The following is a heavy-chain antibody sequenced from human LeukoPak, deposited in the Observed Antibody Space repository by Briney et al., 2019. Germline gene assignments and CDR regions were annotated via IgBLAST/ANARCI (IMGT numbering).Heavy chain of an antibody. CDR3: ARGTLRYFDWLSSRNWFDP. Sequence: PSETLSLTCAVYGGSFSGYYWSWIRQPPGKGLEWIGEINHSGSTNYNPSLKSRVTISVDTSKNQFSLKLSSVTAADTAVYYCARGTLRYFDWLSSRNWFDPRGQGTLVTVSS. D-gene: IGHD3-9*01. CDR2: INHSGST. J-gene: IGHJ5*02. V-gene: IGHV4-34*01. CDR1: GGSFSGYY.